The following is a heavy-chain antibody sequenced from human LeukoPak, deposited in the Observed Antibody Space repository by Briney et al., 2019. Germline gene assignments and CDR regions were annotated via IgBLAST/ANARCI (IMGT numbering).Heavy chain of an antibody. Sequence: GGSLRLSCAVSGFTFSSYEMNWVRQAPGKGLEWISYISSSGSTVYYADSVKGRFTISRDNSKNTLYLQMNSLRAEDTAVYYCAKNWNHYYYYYGMDVWGQGTTVTVSS. CDR2: ISSSGSTV. D-gene: IGHD1-1*01. J-gene: IGHJ6*02. CDR1: GFTFSSYE. CDR3: AKNWNHYYYYYGMDV. V-gene: IGHV3-48*03.